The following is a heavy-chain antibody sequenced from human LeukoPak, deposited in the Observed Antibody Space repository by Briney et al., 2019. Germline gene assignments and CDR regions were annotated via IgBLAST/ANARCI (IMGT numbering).Heavy chain of an antibody. CDR1: GFTFSSYA. CDR2: ISGSGGST. Sequence: GGSLRLSCAASGFTFSSYAMTWVRQAPEKGLEWVSDISGSGGSTYYADSEKGRFTISRDNSKNTLYLQMNSLRAEDTAVYHCAKSGLNEATKQYYYYYMDVWGKGTTVTVSS. V-gene: IGHV3-23*01. D-gene: IGHD1-1*01. J-gene: IGHJ6*03. CDR3: AKSGLNEATKQYYYYYMDV.